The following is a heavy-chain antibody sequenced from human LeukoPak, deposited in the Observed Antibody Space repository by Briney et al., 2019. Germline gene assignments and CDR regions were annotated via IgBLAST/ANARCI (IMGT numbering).Heavy chain of an antibody. CDR3: GHSRQPRVLDY. Sequence: SGPTLVHPTQTLTLTCTFSGFSLTTSGVGVGWIRQPPGKALEWLALIYWDDDERYSPSLKSRLTITKDTSKNQVVLTMTNMDPVDTATYYCGHSRQPRVLDYWGQGTLVTVSS. CDR2: IYWDDDE. V-gene: IGHV2-5*02. J-gene: IGHJ4*02. D-gene: IGHD1-14*01. CDR1: GFSLTTSGVG.